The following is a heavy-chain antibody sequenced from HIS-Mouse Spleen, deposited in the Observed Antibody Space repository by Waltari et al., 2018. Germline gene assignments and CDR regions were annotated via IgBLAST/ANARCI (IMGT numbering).Heavy chain of an antibody. CDR3: ARGTGDWFDP. V-gene: IGHV6-1*01. CDR1: GDRVPSHSAA. CDR2: TYYRSKWYN. Sequence: QVQLPQSGPGLVKPSQTLSLTCSISGDRVPSHSAASNWTRQSPSRGLEWLGRTYYRSKWYNDYAVSVKSRITINPDTSKNQFSLQLNSVTPEDTAVYYCARGTGDWFDPWGQGTLVTVSS. D-gene: IGHD7-27*01. J-gene: IGHJ5*02.